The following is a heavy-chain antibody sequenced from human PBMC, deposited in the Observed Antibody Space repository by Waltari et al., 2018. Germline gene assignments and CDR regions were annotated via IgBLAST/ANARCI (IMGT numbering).Heavy chain of an antibody. CDR1: GFTFVNFW. CDR3: ARDVPYLGRGAYDF. D-gene: IGHD2-21*01. Sequence: EVHLVESGGGLVQPGGSLRLSGAASGFTFVNFWMNWVRQAPGKGLELVAKINEDGSLKDYVDSVKGRFTISRDNARNSLYLEITSLRAEDTAVYYCARDVPYLGRGAYDFWGQGTMVTVSS. J-gene: IGHJ3*01. V-gene: IGHV3-7*01. CDR2: INEDGSLK.